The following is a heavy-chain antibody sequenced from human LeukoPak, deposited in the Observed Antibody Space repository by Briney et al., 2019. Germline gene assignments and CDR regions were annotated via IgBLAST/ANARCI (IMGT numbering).Heavy chain of an antibody. Sequence: GGSLRLSCAASGFTVSSNYMNWVRQAPGKGLEWVSVIYSGRSTYYADSVKGRFTISRDNSKNTLYLQMNSLRVEDTAVYYCARGGELLGAFDIWGQGTMVTVSS. D-gene: IGHD1-26*01. CDR2: IYSGRST. V-gene: IGHV3-53*01. CDR1: GFTVSSNY. J-gene: IGHJ3*02. CDR3: ARGGELLGAFDI.